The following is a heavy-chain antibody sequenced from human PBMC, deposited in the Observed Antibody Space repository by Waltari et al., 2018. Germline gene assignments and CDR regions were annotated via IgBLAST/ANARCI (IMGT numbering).Heavy chain of an antibody. CDR3: AGGDSSGYGVD. CDR2: INHSGST. J-gene: IGHJ4*02. V-gene: IGHV4-34*01. D-gene: IGHD5-18*01. CDR1: GESFSAYY. Sequence: QVQLQQWGAGLLKPSETLSLTCTVSGESFSAYYWRWIRQSPGKGLEWIGEINHSGSTFYNPFLKSRVTISLDPSKRQFSLRLTSMTAADAAVYYCAGGDSSGYGVDWGQGTLVTVSS.